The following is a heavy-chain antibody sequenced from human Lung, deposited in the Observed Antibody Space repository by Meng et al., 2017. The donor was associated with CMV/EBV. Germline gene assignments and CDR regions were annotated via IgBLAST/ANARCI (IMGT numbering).Heavy chain of an antibody. D-gene: IGHD6-13*01. CDR1: GYDFRSFP. V-gene: IGHV1-18*04. CDR3: ARGGSSSWSRRYNWFDP. J-gene: IGHJ5*02. Sequence: ASVXVSCKASGYDFRSFPITWVRQAPGQGLEWMGWISVYNGAANYGQKFQGRVTMTTDQATTTAYMELRSLSSDDTAVYYCARGGSSSWSRRYNWFDPWGHGTLVTLSS. CDR2: ISVYNGAA.